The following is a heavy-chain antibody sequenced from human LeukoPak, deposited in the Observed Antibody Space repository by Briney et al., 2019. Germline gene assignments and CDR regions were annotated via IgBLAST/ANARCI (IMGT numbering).Heavy chain of an antibody. V-gene: IGHV4-59*01. CDR1: GGSISSYY. Sequence: SETLSLTCTVSGGSISSYYWSWIRQPPGKGLEWIGYIYYSGSTNYNPSLKSRVTISVDTSKNQFSLELSSVTAADTAAYYCARNVWQWSIDYWGQGTLVTVSS. CDR3: ARNVWQWSIDY. D-gene: IGHD6-19*01. J-gene: IGHJ4*02. CDR2: IYYSGST.